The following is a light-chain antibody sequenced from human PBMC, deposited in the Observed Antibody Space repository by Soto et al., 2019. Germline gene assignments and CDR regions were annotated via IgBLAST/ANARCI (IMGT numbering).Light chain of an antibody. CDR2: DAS. J-gene: IGKJ4*01. V-gene: IGKV1-5*01. CDR1: RSVSAW. CDR3: IQHNSDSPLT. Sequence: DIKLNQSPSPLSASVGDRVTVTCRASRSVSAWLAWYQQKPGKAPKLLIYDASNLQSGVPSRFSGSGSGTDFTLTITSLLPDDFATYYCIQHNSDSPLTFGGGTKVDI.